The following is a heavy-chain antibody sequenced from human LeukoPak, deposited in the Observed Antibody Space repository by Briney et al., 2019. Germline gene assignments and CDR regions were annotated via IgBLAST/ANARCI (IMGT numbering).Heavy chain of an antibody. CDR1: GGSFSGYY. CDR3: ARKGGFLEWLLYEYNWFDP. CDR2: INRSGST. Sequence: PSETLSLTCAVYGGSFSGYYWSWIRQPPGKGLEWIGEINRSGSTNYNPSLKSRVTISVDTSKNQFSLKLSSVTAADTAVYYCARKGGFLEWLLYEYNWFDPWGQGTLVTVSS. D-gene: IGHD3-3*01. J-gene: IGHJ5*02. V-gene: IGHV4-34*01.